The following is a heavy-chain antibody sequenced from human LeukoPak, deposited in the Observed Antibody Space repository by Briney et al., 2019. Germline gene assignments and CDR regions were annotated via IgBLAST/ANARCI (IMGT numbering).Heavy chain of an antibody. CDR1: GFTFSGYW. CDR2: INTDGSST. J-gene: IGHJ6*03. Sequence: PGGSLRLSCAASGFTFSGYWMHWVRQAPGKGLVWVSRINTDGSSTSYADSVKGRFIISRDYTKNTLHLEMNSLRAEDTAVYYCARAPRYYYMDVWGKGTTVTASS. V-gene: IGHV3-74*01. CDR3: ARAPRYYYMDV.